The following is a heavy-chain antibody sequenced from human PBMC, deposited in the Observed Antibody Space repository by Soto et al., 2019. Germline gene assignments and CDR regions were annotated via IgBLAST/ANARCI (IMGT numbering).Heavy chain of an antibody. Sequence: QVHLVESGGGVVQPGRSLRLSCAASGFTFSSYGMHWVRQAPGKGLEWVAVISYDGSNKYYADSVKGRFTISRDNSKNTLYLQMNSPRAEDTAEYYCAKDCGVGATPGGDYWGQATLVTVSS. CDR3: AKDCGVGATPGGDY. J-gene: IGHJ4*02. CDR1: GFTFSSYG. CDR2: ISYDGSNK. D-gene: IGHD1-26*01. V-gene: IGHV3-30*18.